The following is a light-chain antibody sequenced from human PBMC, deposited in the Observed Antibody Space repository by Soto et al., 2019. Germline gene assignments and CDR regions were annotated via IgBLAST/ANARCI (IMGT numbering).Light chain of an antibody. CDR1: QGVGDD. Sequence: AIQMTQSPSSLSASVGDRVTITCRASQGVGDDLGWYQQRPGKAPKVLIYAASTLQSGVPSRFSGSGSGTFFTLTISSLQPDDSATYYCQQRSNWPLTFGGGTKVEIK. CDR3: QQRSNWPLT. V-gene: IGKV1-6*01. J-gene: IGKJ4*01. CDR2: AAS.